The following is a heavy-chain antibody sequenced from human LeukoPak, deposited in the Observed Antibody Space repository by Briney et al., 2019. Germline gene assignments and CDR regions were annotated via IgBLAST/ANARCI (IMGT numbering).Heavy chain of an antibody. V-gene: IGHV1-18*01. D-gene: IGHD1/OR15-1a*01. Sequence: GASVKVSCKTSGYTFTTYDINWVRQAPAQGLEWMGRISAYNGYTNYGQKLQGRVTMTTDTSTSTAYMELRSLRSDDTAVYYCARVGTGTRSFDYWGQGTLVTVSS. J-gene: IGHJ4*02. CDR2: ISAYNGYT. CDR3: ARVGTGTRSFDY. CDR1: GYTFTTYD.